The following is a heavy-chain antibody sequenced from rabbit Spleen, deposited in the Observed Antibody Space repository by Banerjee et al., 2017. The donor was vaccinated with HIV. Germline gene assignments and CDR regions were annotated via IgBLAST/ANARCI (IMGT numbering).Heavy chain of an antibody. D-gene: IGHD8-1*01. CDR1: GFSFISSYW. CDR3: ARDTGSSFSSYGMDL. Sequence: QEQLVESGGGLVQPEGSLTLTCTASGFSFISSYWACWVRQAPGKGLEWIGCIDTGDGDTNYASWAKGRFTISKSSSTTVTLLMTSLTAADTATYFCARDTGSSFSSYGMDLWGPGTLVTVS. CDR2: IDTGDGDT. V-gene: IGHV1S45*01. J-gene: IGHJ6*01.